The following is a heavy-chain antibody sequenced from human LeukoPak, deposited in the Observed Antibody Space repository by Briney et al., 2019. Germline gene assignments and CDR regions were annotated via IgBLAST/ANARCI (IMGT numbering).Heavy chain of an antibody. CDR2: IGYDGGNK. D-gene: IGHD2-15*01. Sequence: GGSLRLSCAASGFAFSSYGMHWVRQAPGKGLEWVAYIGYDGGNKNYADSVKGRFTISRDNSKSTLYLQMNSLRGEDTAVYYCAKVVAGSCSSSSCFLDQWGQGTLVTGSS. CDR3: AKVVAGSCSSSSCFLDQ. J-gene: IGHJ4*02. CDR1: GFAFSSYG. V-gene: IGHV3-30*02.